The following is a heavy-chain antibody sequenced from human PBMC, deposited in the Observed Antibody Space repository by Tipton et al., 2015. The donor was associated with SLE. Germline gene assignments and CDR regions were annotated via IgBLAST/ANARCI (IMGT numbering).Heavy chain of an antibody. J-gene: IGHJ4*02. CDR2: VWADAIKH. CDR1: GFSFSSHG. Sequence: SLRLSCAASGFSFSSHGMHWVRQAPGKGLEWVAVVWADAIKHHYAESVKGRFTISRDNFRNTLFLQMNNLRAEDTALYFCARDISYYSDDYWGQGTLVTVSS. CDR3: ARDISYYSDDY. D-gene: IGHD1-26*01. V-gene: IGHV3-33*01.